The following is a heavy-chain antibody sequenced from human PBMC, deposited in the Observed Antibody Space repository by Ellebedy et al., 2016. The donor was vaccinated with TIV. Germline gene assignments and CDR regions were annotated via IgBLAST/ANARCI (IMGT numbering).Heavy chain of an antibody. CDR3: AKDLGKGGGSVFEY. V-gene: IGHV3-23*01. Sequence: GGSLRLSXAVSGFTFSRNVMNWVRQAPGKGLEWVSSISANGINTYDADSVKGRFTISRDNSKNTLYLQMNSLRAEDTAIYYCAKDLGKGGGSVFEYWGQGTLVTVSS. CDR1: GFTFSRNV. J-gene: IGHJ4*02. D-gene: IGHD6-25*01. CDR2: ISANGINT.